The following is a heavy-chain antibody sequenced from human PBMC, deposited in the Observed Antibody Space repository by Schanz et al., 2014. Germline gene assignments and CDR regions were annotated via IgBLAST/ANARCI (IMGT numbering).Heavy chain of an antibody. Sequence: EVQLGESGGGLVQPGGSLRLSCAASGFTVSNNYMSWVRQAPGKGLEWVSVIYSGGSTYYADSVKGRFTISRDNSKNTLYLQMNSLRAEDTAVYYCARDRWDWNNAFDIWGQGTMVTVSS. CDR3: ARDRWDWNNAFDI. J-gene: IGHJ3*02. CDR2: IYSGGST. V-gene: IGHV3-66*01. D-gene: IGHD1-1*01. CDR1: GFTVSNNY.